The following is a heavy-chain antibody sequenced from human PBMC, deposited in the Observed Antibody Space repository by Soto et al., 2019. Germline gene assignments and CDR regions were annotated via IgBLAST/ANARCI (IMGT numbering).Heavy chain of an antibody. V-gene: IGHV1-18*01. CDR1: GNTFASHG. J-gene: IGHJ4*02. D-gene: IGHD3-10*01. CDR2: ISGFNGQT. Sequence: ASVKVSCKASGNTFASHGFSWVRQAPGQGLEWMGWISGFNGQTNYALKFQGRVTLTTDTSTSTAYMELRSLRSDDTAVYFCARVDPRGVAVVRDYWGQGXLVTVSS. CDR3: ARVDPRGVAVVRDY.